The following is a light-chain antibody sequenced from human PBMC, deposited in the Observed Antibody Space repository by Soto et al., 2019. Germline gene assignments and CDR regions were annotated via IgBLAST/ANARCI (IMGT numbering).Light chain of an antibody. Sequence: QSVLTQPTSASGSPGQSVTISCTGTSSDVGGYDYVSWYQQHPGEAPKLMIYEVSKRPSGVPDRFSGSKSGNTASLTVSGLQAEDEADYYCSSYAGSNTPYVFGIGTKVTVL. CDR1: SSDVGGYDY. V-gene: IGLV2-8*01. CDR3: SSYAGSNTPYV. J-gene: IGLJ1*01. CDR2: EVS.